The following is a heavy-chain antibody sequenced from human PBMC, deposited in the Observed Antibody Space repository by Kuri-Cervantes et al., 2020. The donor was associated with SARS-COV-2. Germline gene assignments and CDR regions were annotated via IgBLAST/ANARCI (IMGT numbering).Heavy chain of an antibody. Sequence: SETLSLTCTVSGGSISSYYWSWIRQPPEKGLEWIGYIYYSGSTNYNPSLKSRVTISVDTSKNQFSLKLSSVTAADTAVYYCARDVQGYSYGSGYYYYGMDVWDQGTTVTVSS. CDR3: ARDVQGYSYGSGYYYYGMDV. J-gene: IGHJ6*02. V-gene: IGHV4-59*01. D-gene: IGHD5-18*01. CDR1: GGSISSYY. CDR2: IYYSGST.